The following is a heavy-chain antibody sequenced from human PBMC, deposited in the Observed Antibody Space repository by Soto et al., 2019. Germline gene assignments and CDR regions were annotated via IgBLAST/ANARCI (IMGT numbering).Heavy chain of an antibody. V-gene: IGHV1-69*06. CDR3: AREWSTYSNRDGWFDP. CDR1: GGTFSSYG. Sequence: ASVKVSCKASGGTFSSYGISWVRQAPGQGLEWMGGIIPIFGTANYAQKFQGRVTITADKSTSTAYMELSSLRSEDTAVYYCAREWSTYSNRDGWFDPWGQGTLVTVSS. J-gene: IGHJ5*02. D-gene: IGHD4-4*01. CDR2: IIPIFGTA.